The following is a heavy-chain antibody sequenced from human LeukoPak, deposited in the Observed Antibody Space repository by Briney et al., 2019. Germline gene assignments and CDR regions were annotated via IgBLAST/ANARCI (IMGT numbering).Heavy chain of an antibody. CDR3: ARVFARGGEISGSYYYY. Sequence: SVKVSCKASGGTFSNYAINWVRQAPGQGLEWMGGTIPIFGTANYAQKFQGRVTITTDVSTSTAYMELSSLRSEDTAVYYCARVFARGGEISGSYYYYWGQGTLVTVSS. CDR2: TIPIFGTA. CDR1: GGTFSNYA. J-gene: IGHJ4*02. D-gene: IGHD1-26*01. V-gene: IGHV1-69*05.